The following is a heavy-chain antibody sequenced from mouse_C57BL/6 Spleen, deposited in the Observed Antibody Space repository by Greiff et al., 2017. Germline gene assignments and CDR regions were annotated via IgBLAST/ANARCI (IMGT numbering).Heavy chain of an antibody. CDR2: ISSGGSYT. J-gene: IGHJ2*01. V-gene: IGHV5-6*01. Sequence: EVLGVESGGDLVKSGGSLKLSCAASGFTFSSYGMSWVRQTPDKRLEWVATISSGGSYTYYPDSVKGRFTISRDNAKNTLYLQMSSLKSEDTAMYYCARHEVSFDYWGQGTTLTVSS. CDR3: ARHEVSFDY. CDR1: GFTFSSYG.